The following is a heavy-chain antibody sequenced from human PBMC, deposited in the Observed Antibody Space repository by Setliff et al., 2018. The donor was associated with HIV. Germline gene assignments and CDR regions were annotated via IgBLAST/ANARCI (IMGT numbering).Heavy chain of an antibody. Sequence: SETPSLTCAVSGGSISSSNWWSWVRQPPGKGLEWIGEIYHSGSTNYNPSLKSRVFMSVDKSKNQFSLKLSSVTAADTAVYYCARDPPSMGFDYWGQGTLVTVSS. V-gene: IGHV4-4*02. D-gene: IGHD2-2*01. CDR1: GGSISSSNW. CDR2: IYHSGST. J-gene: IGHJ4*02. CDR3: ARDPPSMGFDY.